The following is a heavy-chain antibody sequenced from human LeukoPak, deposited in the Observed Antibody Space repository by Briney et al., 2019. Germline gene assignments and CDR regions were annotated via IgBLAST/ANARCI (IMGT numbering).Heavy chain of an antibody. CDR1: GFTFSSYA. D-gene: IGHD3-16*01. Sequence: PGTSLRLSCAASGFTFSSYAMHWVRQAPGKGLEWVAVISYDGSNKYYADSVKGRSTISRDNSKNTLYLQMNSLRAEDTAVYYCARVGGGVDYWGQGTLVTVSS. CDR3: ARVGGGVDY. CDR2: ISYDGSNK. V-gene: IGHV3-30*01. J-gene: IGHJ4*02.